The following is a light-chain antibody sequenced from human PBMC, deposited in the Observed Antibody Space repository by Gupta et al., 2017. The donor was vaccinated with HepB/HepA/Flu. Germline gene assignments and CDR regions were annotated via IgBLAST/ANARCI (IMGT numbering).Light chain of an antibody. V-gene: IGKV3-11*01. J-gene: IGKJ3*01. CDR2: DAS. CDR1: ESVNNY. CDR3: QQRGKFVT. Sequence: EIVLTQSPGILSLSPGERATLSCRASESVNNYLAWYQQKPGQAPRLLIYDASNRAAGIPDRCSGSGSGTDFTLTITSLEPEDFAVYYCQQRGKFVTFGPGTTVDI.